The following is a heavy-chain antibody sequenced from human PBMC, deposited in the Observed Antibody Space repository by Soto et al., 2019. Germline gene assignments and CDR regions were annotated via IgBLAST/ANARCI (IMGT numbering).Heavy chain of an antibody. CDR3: ARGIAVAGRYYGMDV. CDR2: IIPIFGTA. D-gene: IGHD6-19*01. J-gene: IGHJ6*02. V-gene: IGHV1-69*13. CDR1: GGTFSSYA. Sequence: SLKVSCKASGGTFSSYAISWVRQAPGQGLEWMGGIIPIFGTANYAQKLQGRVTITADESTSTAYMELSSLRSEDTAVYYCARGIAVAGRYYGMDVWGQGTTVTVSS.